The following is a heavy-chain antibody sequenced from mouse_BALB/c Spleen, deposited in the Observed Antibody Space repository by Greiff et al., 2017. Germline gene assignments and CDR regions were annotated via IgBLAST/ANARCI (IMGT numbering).Heavy chain of an antibody. V-gene: IGHV1-54*01. CDR3: ARELPFAY. Sequence: VQLVESGAELVRPGTSVKVSCKASGYAFTNYLIEWVKQRPGQGLEWIGVINPGSGGTNYNEKFKGKATLTADKSSSTAYMQLSSLTSDDSAVYFCARELPFAYWGQGTLVTVSA. CDR1: GYAFTNYL. J-gene: IGHJ3*01. CDR2: INPGSGGT.